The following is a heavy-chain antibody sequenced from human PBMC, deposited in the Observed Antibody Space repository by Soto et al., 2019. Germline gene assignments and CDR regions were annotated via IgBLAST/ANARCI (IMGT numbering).Heavy chain of an antibody. CDR3: ASGGDLNWDPYYFDY. CDR1: GYTFTSYD. D-gene: IGHD1-1*01. V-gene: IGHV1-8*01. J-gene: IGHJ4*02. CDR2: MNPNSGNT. Sequence: ASVKVSCKASGYTFTSYDINWVRQATGQGLEWMGWMNPNSGNTGYAQKFQGRVTMTRNTSISTAYMELSSLRSEDTAVYYCASGGDLNWDPYYFDYWGQGTLVTVSS.